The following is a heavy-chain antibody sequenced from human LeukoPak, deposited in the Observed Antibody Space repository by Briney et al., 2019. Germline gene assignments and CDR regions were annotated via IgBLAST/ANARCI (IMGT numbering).Heavy chain of an antibody. J-gene: IGHJ4*02. Sequence: SVKVSCKASGFTFTSSAVQWVRQARGQRLEWVGWIVVGSGNTNYAQKFQERVTITRDMSTSTAYMELSSLRSEDTAVYYCAILGFGESPFDYWGQGTLVTVSS. V-gene: IGHV1-58*01. CDR2: IVVGSGNT. CDR1: GFTFTSSA. D-gene: IGHD3-10*01. CDR3: AILGFGESPFDY.